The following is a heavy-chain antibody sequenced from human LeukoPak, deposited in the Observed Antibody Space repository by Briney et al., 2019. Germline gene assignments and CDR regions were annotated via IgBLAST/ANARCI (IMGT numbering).Heavy chain of an antibody. Sequence: PSETLSLTCTVSGCSISSYYWTWIRQPPGKGLEWIGYIYYGGSPNHNPSLKSRVTISIDTSKNQFSLKLSSVTAADMAVYYCARRVAAGVYYFDYWGQGTLVTVSS. CDR3: ARRVAAGVYYFDY. CDR1: GCSISSYY. J-gene: IGHJ4*02. D-gene: IGHD6-13*01. CDR2: IYYGGSP. V-gene: IGHV4-59*01.